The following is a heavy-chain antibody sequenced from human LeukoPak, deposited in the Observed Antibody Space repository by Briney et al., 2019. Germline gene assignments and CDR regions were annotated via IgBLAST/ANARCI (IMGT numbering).Heavy chain of an antibody. CDR2: ISSEGATT. D-gene: IGHD1-1*01. CDR1: GGSISLYH. V-gene: IGHV3-64D*06. CDR3: VKDRWIDY. J-gene: IGHJ4*02. Sequence: PSETLSLTCTVSGGSISLYHWSWVRQAPGKGLEYVSSISSEGATTYYTDSVKGRFTISRDNSKNMLYLQMSSLRTEDTGIYYCVKDRWIDYWGQGARVTVSS.